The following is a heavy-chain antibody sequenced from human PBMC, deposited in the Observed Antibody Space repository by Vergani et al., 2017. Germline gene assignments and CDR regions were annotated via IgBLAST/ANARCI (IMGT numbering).Heavy chain of an antibody. D-gene: IGHD3-10*01. V-gene: IGHV3-66*02. CDR2: IYSGDET. Sequence: EEKRGEAGGGLEQPGGSLRLSCAASGSTVSGNYMTWVRQDPGKGLEWVSHIYSGDETYYADSVKGRVTISRDTSKNTLHLQINNLRVEDTAVYYCARGKYYGSGTYVDPWGQGTLVTVSS. CDR1: GSTVSGNY. J-gene: IGHJ5*02. CDR3: ARGKYYGSGTYVDP.